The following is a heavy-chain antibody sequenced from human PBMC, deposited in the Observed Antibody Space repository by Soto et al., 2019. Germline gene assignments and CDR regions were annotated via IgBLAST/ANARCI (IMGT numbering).Heavy chain of an antibody. CDR2: IKSKTDGGTT. V-gene: IGHV3-15*07. Sequence: EVQLVESGGGLVKPGGSLRLSCAASGFTFSNAWMNWVRQAPGKGLEWVGRIKSKTDGGTTDYAAPVKGRFTISRDDSNNTLDLQMYSLKTADTAVYYCTTDFTIFAGPYYYGMDVWGQGTTVTVSS. CDR1: GFTFSNAW. J-gene: IGHJ6*02. CDR3: TTDFTIFAGPYYYGMDV. D-gene: IGHD3-3*01.